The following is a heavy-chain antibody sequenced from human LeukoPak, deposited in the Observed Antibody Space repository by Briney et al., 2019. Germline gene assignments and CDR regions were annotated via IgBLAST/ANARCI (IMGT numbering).Heavy chain of an antibody. CDR3: ARDRLHYDSLTGYPAD. J-gene: IGHJ4*02. V-gene: IGHV4-39*02. CDR1: GGSISSSSYY. D-gene: IGHD3-9*01. Sequence: PSETLSLTCTVSGGSISSSSYYWGWIRQPPGKGLEWIGSVYYSGRTHYNPSLKSRVTISVDTSENQFSLRLSSVTAADTAVYYCARDRLHYDSLTGYPADWGQGTLVTVSS. CDR2: VYYSGRT.